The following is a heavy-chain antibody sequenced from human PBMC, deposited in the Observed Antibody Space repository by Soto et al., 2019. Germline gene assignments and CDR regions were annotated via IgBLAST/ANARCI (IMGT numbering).Heavy chain of an antibody. Sequence: SDTLSLTCYFSSYSVSPFLYCFCIRQPPGACLEWLVCFHRIGPTYYRPSLRSLLAISVDMSKNQVSLSLASVTAADTAIYYCINSGGISREDSWGRGILVTVSS. D-gene: IGHD1-26*01. CDR2: FHRIGPT. CDR1: SYSVSPFLY. V-gene: IGHV4-38-2*01. CDR3: INSGGISREDS. J-gene: IGHJ4*02.